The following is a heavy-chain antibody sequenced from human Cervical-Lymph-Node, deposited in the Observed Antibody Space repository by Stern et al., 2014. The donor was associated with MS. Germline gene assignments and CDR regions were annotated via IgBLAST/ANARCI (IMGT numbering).Heavy chain of an antibody. CDR1: GYTFIDYY. J-gene: IGHJ4*02. CDR3: TWRVKLDY. CDR2: INPNSGDT. D-gene: IGHD1-26*01. V-gene: IGHV1-2*06. Sequence: QVQLVQSGAEVRKPGASVKVSCKASGYTFIDYYIHWVRQAPGQGLEWMGRINPNSGDTKYAQRFQDRVTMIRDTSITTVYLELTRLTSDDTAVGASTWRVKLDYWGQGSLITVSS.